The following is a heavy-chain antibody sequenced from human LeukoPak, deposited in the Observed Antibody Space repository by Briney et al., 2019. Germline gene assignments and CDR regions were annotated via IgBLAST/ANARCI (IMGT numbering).Heavy chain of an antibody. CDR3: ARHTAAAAGTPFDY. V-gene: IGHV4-59*08. Sequence: SETLSLTCKVSGASISSYYWSWIRQPPGMGLEWIGFISDTMSTNYNPSLKSRVSISVGTSKNQFSLKLSSVTAADTAVYCCARHTAAAAGTPFDYWGQGTLVTVSS. J-gene: IGHJ4*02. CDR2: ISDTMST. D-gene: IGHD6-13*01. CDR1: GASISSYY.